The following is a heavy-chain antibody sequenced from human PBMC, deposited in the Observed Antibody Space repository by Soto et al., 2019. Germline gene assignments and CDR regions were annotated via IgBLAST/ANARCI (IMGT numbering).Heavy chain of an antibody. V-gene: IGHV3-30*18. J-gene: IGHJ6*02. CDR3: AKEEKVWGTFRDYAKDV. D-gene: IGHD3-16*02. CDR1: GFTFGSYG. Sequence: QVHLAETGGGVVQPGRSLRLSCAASGFTFGSYGIHWVRQAPGKGLEWVALISSEGSAQYYADSVKGRFTVSRDNSKNTLYLEMDSLRPEDTAVYHCAKEEKVWGTFRDYAKDVWGQGTTVIVSS. CDR2: ISSEGSAQ.